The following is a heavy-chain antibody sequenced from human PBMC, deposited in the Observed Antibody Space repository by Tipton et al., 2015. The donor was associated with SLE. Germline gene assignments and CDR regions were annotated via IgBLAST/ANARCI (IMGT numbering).Heavy chain of an antibody. CDR3: ARPGEKGYCSSTSCYRGPFDY. D-gene: IGHD2-2*01. J-gene: IGHJ4*02. CDR1: GFTFSSYA. Sequence: AASGFTFSSYAMHWVRQAPGKGLEWVAVISYDGSNKYYADSVKGRFTISRDNSKNTLYLQMNSLRAEDTAVYYCARPGEKGYCSSTSCYRGPFDYWGQGTLVTVSS. CDR2: ISYDGSNK. V-gene: IGHV3-30-3*01.